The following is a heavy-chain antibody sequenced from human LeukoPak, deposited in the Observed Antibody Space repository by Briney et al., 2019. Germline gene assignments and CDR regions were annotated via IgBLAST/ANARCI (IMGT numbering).Heavy chain of an antibody. CDR2: ISYDGSNK. CDR1: GFTFSSYG. V-gene: IGHV3-30*18. Sequence: GGSLRLSCAASGFTFSSYGMHWVRQAPGKGLEWVAVISYDGSNKYYADSVKGRFTISRDNSKNTLYLQMNSLRAEDTAVYYCAEDRGRTTGTTSPYYYYYYGMDVWGQGTTVTVSS. J-gene: IGHJ6*02. CDR3: AEDRGRTTGTTSPYYYYYYGMDV. D-gene: IGHD1-1*01.